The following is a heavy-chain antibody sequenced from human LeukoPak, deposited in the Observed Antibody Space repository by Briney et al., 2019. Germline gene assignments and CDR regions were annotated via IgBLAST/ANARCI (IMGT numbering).Heavy chain of an antibody. D-gene: IGHD6-13*01. V-gene: IGHV3-30*07. CDR1: GFTFSSYA. J-gene: IGHJ4*02. Sequence: GGSLRLSCAASGFTFSSYAMHWVRQAPAKGLEWVAGISYDGSNKYYADSVKGRFTISRDNSKNTLYLQMNSLRAEDTAVYYCARAAGTVRFKLDYWGQGTQVTVSS. CDR3: ARAAGTVRFKLDY. CDR2: ISYDGSNK.